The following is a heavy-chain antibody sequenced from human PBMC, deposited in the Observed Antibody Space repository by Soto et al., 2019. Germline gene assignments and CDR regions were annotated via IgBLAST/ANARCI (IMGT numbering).Heavy chain of an antibody. CDR1: GFTFSTYG. J-gene: IGHJ3*02. Sequence: QVQLVESGGGVVQPGRSLRLSCVASGFTFSTYGMHWVRQAPGKGLEWVAMTWNDGSNKYYTDSMKDRFTISRDNSKNTLYLQMHSLRDEDSAVYYCTTELNDMQAFDIWGQGTMVTVSS. D-gene: IGHD1-1*01. V-gene: IGHV3-33*01. CDR2: TWNDGSNK. CDR3: TTELNDMQAFDI.